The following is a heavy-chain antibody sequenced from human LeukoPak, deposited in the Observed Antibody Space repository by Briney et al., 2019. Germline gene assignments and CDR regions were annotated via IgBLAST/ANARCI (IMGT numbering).Heavy chain of an antibody. CDR2: IYTSGST. J-gene: IGHJ4*02. D-gene: IGHD6-13*01. CDR1: GGSISSYY. V-gene: IGHV4-4*07. Sequence: PSETLSLTCTVSGGSISSYYWSWIRQPAGKGLEWIGRIYTSGSTNYNPSLKSRVTMSVDTCKNQFSLKLSSVTAADTAVYYCAREGYSSSWYGNFDYWGQGTLVTVSS. CDR3: AREGYSSSWYGNFDY.